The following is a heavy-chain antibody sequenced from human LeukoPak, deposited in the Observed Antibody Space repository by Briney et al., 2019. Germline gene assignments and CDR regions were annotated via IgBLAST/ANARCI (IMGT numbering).Heavy chain of an antibody. CDR2: ISYDGGNK. CDR1: GFTFSSHS. J-gene: IGHJ4*02. CDR3: ARDNGYRNGHAFDF. V-gene: IGHV3-30-3*01. Sequence: SGTSLRLSCAASGFTFSSHSIHWLRQAPGKGLEWVALISYDGGNKYYADSVEGRFTISRDNSKNTLYLQVNSLRGEDTGVYYCARDNGYRNGHAFDFWGQGTLVTVSS. D-gene: IGHD5-18*01.